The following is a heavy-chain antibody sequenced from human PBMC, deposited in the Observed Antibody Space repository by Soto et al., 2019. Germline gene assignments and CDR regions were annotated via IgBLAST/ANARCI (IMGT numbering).Heavy chain of an antibody. Sequence: PGGSLRLSCSASGFTFSSYAMHWVRQAPGKGLEYVSAISSNGGSTYYADSVKGRFTISRDNSKNTLYLQMSSLRAEDTAVYYCVKDPFPNYDILTEFDDWGQGTRVNVSS. CDR2: ISSNGGST. V-gene: IGHV3-64D*08. D-gene: IGHD3-9*01. CDR1: GFTFSSYA. J-gene: IGHJ4*02. CDR3: VKDPFPNYDILTEFDD.